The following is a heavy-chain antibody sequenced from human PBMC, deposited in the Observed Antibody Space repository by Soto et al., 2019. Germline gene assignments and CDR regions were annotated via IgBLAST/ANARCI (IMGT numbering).Heavy chain of an antibody. D-gene: IGHD1-26*01. CDR1: GFTFDDYA. Sequence: EVQLVESGGGLVQPGGSLRLSCAASGFTFDDYAMHWVRQAPGKGLEWVSDLSWNSDDINYADAVKGRFTISRDNAKNSLYLQMNSLKPEDTALLFCAKDITGGSYYYGMDVWGQGTTVTVSS. CDR2: LSWNSDDI. J-gene: IGHJ6*02. CDR3: AKDITGGSYYYGMDV. V-gene: IGHV3-9*01.